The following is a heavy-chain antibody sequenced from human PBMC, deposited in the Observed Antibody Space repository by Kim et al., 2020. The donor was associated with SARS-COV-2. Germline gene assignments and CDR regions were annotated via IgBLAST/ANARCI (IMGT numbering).Heavy chain of an antibody. J-gene: IGHJ6*02. CDR3: AKDMRFLEWLLYDGMDV. Sequence: GGSLRLSCAASGFTFSSYGMHWVRQAPGKGLEWVAVISYDGSNKYYADSVKGRFTISRDNSKNTLYLQMNSLRAEDTAVYYCAKDMRFLEWLLYDGMDVWGQGTTVTVSS. CDR2: ISYDGSNK. CDR1: GFTFSSYG. D-gene: IGHD3-3*01. V-gene: IGHV3-30*18.